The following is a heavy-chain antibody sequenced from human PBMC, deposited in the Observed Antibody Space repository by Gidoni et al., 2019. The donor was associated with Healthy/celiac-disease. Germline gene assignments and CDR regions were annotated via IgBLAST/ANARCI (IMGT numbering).Heavy chain of an antibody. J-gene: IGHJ6*02. CDR2: ISSNGGST. Sequence: EVQLVESGEGLVQPGGSLRLSCAASGFTFSSYAMHWVRQAPGQGLEYVSAISSNGGSTYYADSVKGRFTISRDNSKNTLYLQMGSLRAEDMAVYYCARSPYCGGDCYSPYYGMDVWGQGTTVTVSS. CDR1: GFTFSSYA. CDR3: ARSPYCGGDCYSPYYGMDV. D-gene: IGHD2-21*02. V-gene: IGHV3-64*02.